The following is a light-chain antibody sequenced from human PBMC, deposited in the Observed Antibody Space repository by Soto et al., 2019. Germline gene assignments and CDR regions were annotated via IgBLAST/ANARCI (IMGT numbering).Light chain of an antibody. CDR1: QSVSSSY. Sequence: EVVLTQSPVTLSLSPGERATLSCRASQSVSSSYLAWYQQKPGQAPRLLIYGASSRATGIPDRFSGSGAGTDFTLTISRLEPEDFAVYYCQQYDTSSWSYTFGQGTNLEIK. V-gene: IGKV3-20*01. CDR2: GAS. J-gene: IGKJ2*01. CDR3: QQYDTSSWSYT.